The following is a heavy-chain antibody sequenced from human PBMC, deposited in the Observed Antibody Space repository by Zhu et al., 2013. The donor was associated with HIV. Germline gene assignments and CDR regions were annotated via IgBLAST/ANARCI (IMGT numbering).Heavy chain of an antibody. J-gene: IGHJ5*02. CDR2: VDPIIGNA. CDR3: ARMDKGSCTETTCPDWFDP. Sequence: QVQLVQSGPEVKKPGASVKVSCHGSGYTFAAYYIHWVRQATGHGLEWMGWVDPIIGNAGYAQKFQGRVTITRDTSTSTVYMELSSLRSDDTAVYYCARMDKGSCTETTCPDWFDPWGQGTLVSVSS. D-gene: IGHD2-8*02. CDR1: GYTFAAYY. V-gene: IGHV1-8*03.